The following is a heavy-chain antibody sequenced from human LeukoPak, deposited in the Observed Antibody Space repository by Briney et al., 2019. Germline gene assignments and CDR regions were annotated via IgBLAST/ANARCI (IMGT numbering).Heavy chain of an antibody. CDR2: INHIGST. D-gene: IGHD2-2*01. CDR1: GGSFSGYY. Sequence: SETLCLTCAVYGGSFSGYYWSWIRQPPGKGLEWIGEINHIGSTNYNPSLKSRVTISVDTSKNQFSLKLSSVTAADTAVYYCARGGLRLGYCSSTSCKTIWFDPWGQGTLVTVSS. J-gene: IGHJ5*02. CDR3: ARGGLRLGYCSSTSCKTIWFDP. V-gene: IGHV4-34*01.